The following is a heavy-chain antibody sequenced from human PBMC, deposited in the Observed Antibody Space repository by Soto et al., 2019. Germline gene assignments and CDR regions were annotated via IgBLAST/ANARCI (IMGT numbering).Heavy chain of an antibody. D-gene: IGHD2-2*01. Sequence: SETLSLTCAVSGGSISSGGYSWSWIRQPPGKGLEWIGYIYHSGSTYYNPSLKSRVTISVDRSKNQFSLKLSSVTAADTAVYYCARQDIVVVPAAMFLGWFDPWGQGTLVTVSS. V-gene: IGHV4-30-2*01. CDR1: GGSISSGGYS. CDR2: IYHSGST. CDR3: ARQDIVVVPAAMFLGWFDP. J-gene: IGHJ5*02.